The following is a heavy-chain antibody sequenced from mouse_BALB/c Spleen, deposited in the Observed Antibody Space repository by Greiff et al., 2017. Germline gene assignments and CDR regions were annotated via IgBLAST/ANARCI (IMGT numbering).Heavy chain of an antibody. D-gene: IGHD4-1*02. J-gene: IGHJ4*01. V-gene: IGHV5-17*02. Sequence: EVKLVESGGGLVQPGGSRKLSCAASGFTFSSFGMPWVRQAPEKGLEWVAYISSGISTIYYADTVKGRFTISRDNPKNTLFLQMTSLRSEDTAMYYCARGPNSPYYAMDYWGQGTSVTVSS. CDR2: ISSGISTI. CDR3: ARGPNSPYYAMDY. CDR1: GFTFSSFG.